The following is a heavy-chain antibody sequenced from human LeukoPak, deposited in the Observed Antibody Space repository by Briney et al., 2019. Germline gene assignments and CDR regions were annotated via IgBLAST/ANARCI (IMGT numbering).Heavy chain of an antibody. CDR2: IDSGGST. J-gene: IGHJ4*02. CDR3: ARDWNGDYAFEN. V-gene: IGHV3-66*01. CDR1: GITVSNNY. D-gene: IGHD1-1*01. Sequence: GGSLRLSCEVSGITVSNNYMNWVRQAPGKGLEWVSVIDSGGSTYYADSVKGRFTASRDISRNTVFLQMTGLRAEDAAIYYCARDWNGDYAFENWGQGTLVIVSS.